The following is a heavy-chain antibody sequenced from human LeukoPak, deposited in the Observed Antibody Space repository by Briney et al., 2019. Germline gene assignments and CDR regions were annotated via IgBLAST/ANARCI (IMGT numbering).Heavy chain of an antibody. CDR2: IYSGGST. V-gene: IGHV3-66*01. CDR3: SFCSGGSCSRGAFDM. J-gene: IGHJ3*02. D-gene: IGHD2-15*01. Sequence: GGSLRLSCAASEFSVGSNYMTWVRQAPGKGLEWVSLIYSGGSTYYADSVKGRFTISRDNSKNTLYLQMNSLRAEDTAVYWCSFCSGGSCSRGAFDMWGQGTMVTVSS. CDR1: EFSVGSNY.